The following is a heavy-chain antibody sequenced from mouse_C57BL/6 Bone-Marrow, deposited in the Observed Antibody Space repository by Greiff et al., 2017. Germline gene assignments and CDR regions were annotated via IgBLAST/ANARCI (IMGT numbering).Heavy chain of an antibody. CDR3: AREDDGAWFAY. J-gene: IGHJ3*01. D-gene: IGHD2-12*01. Sequence: ESGPGLVKPSQSLSLTCSVTGYSITGGYYWNWIRQFPGNKLEWMGYISYDGSNNYNPSLKNRISITRDTSKNQFFLKLNSVTTEDTATYYGAREDDGAWFAYWGQGTLVTVSA. CDR2: ISYDGSN. CDR1: GYSITGGYY. V-gene: IGHV3-6*01.